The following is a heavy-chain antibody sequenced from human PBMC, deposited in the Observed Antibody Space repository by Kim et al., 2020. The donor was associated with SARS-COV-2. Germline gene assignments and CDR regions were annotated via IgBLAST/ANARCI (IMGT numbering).Heavy chain of an antibody. D-gene: IGHD1-26*01. CDR3: ASHQWELLFDFDY. Sequence: SETLSLTCTVSGGSISSSSYYWGWIRQPPGKGLEWIGSIYYSGSTYYNPSLKSRVTISVDTSKNQFSLKLSSVTAADTAVYYCASHQWELLFDFDYWGQGTLVTVSS. V-gene: IGHV4-39*01. CDR2: IYYSGST. CDR1: GGSISSSSYY. J-gene: IGHJ4*02.